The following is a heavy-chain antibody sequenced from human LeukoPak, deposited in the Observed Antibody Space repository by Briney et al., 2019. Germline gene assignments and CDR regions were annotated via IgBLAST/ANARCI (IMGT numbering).Heavy chain of an antibody. CDR2: ISSSSSTI. CDR3: ARGGGRDGYNYGYYYYYMDV. J-gene: IGHJ6*03. CDR1: GFTFSSYS. Sequence: GGSLRLSCAASGFTFSSYSMNWVRQAPGKGLEWVSYISSSSSTIYYADSVMGRFTISRDNAKNSLYLQMNSLRAEDTAVYYCARGGGRDGYNYGYYYYYMDVWGKGTTVTVSS. D-gene: IGHD5-24*01. V-gene: IGHV3-48*04.